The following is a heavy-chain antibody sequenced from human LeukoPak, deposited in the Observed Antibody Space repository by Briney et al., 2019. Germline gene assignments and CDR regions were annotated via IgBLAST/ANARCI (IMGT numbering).Heavy chain of an antibody. Sequence: GGSLRLSCVASGFTFSSYAMSWVRQAPGKGLEWVSAISGSGVTTHYAGSVKGRFSISRDNSKNTLYLQMNSLRAEDTALYYCAKKVVVGATSPYSDFQDWGQGTLVTVSS. CDR2: ISGSGVTT. CDR1: GFTFSSYA. CDR3: AKKVVVGATSPYSDFQD. V-gene: IGHV3-23*01. D-gene: IGHD1-26*01. J-gene: IGHJ1*01.